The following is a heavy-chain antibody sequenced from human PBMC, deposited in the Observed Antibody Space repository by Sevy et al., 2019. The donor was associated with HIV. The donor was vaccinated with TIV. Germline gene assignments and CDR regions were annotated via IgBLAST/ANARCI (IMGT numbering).Heavy chain of an antibody. V-gene: IGHV1-24*01. CDR3: ATTKDHYDNSGDPFDY. D-gene: IGHD3-22*01. CDR1: GYTLTKLS. Sequence: ASVKVSCKVSGYTLTKLSMHWVRQAPGKGLEWMGSFDPEDGEKIHAQKFQGRLSMTEDTSTETAYMELSSLSSEDTAVYYCATTKDHYDNSGDPFDYWGQGSLVTVSS. J-gene: IGHJ4*02. CDR2: FDPEDGEK.